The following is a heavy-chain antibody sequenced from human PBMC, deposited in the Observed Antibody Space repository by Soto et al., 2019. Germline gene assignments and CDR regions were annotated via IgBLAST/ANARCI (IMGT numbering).Heavy chain of an antibody. J-gene: IGHJ4*02. Sequence: EVQLVESGGGLVQPGGSLRLSCAASGFTVSDNYMSWVRQAPAKGLEWVSVIYSGGSTYYADSVKGRFTISRDNSKNTLYLQMNSLRAEDTAVYYCARDLRSFTMVRGVISLDYWGQGTLVTVSS. CDR2: IYSGGST. D-gene: IGHD3-10*01. V-gene: IGHV3-66*01. CDR3: ARDLRSFTMVRGVISLDY. CDR1: GFTVSDNY.